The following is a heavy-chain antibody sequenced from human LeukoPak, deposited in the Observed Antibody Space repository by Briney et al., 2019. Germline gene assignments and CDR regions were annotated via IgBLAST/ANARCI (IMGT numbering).Heavy chain of an antibody. D-gene: IGHD3-22*01. CDR3: AKSRLTMIVVVTPAEADY. CDR1: GFTFSTNV. J-gene: IGHJ4*02. V-gene: IGHV3-23*01. CDR2: ISVNGGST. Sequence: GGSLRLSCAASGFTFSTNVMTWVRQAPGKGLEWVSSISVNGGSTYYADSVKGRFTISRDNSKNTLCLQMNSLRAEDTAVYYCAKSRLTMIVVVTPAEADYWGQGTLVTVSS.